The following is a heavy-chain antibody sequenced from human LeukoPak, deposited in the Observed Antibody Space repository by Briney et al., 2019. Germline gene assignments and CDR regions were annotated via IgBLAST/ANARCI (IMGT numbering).Heavy chain of an antibody. J-gene: IGHJ3*02. CDR2: IYYSGST. CDR1: GGSISSSSYY. Sequence: PSETLSLTCTVSGGSISSSSYYWGWIRQPPGKGLEWIGSIYYSGSTYYNPSLKSRVTISVDTSKNQFSLKLSSVTAADTAVYYCARRSSTSTGGAFDIWGQGTMVTVSS. D-gene: IGHD2-2*01. CDR3: ARRSSTSTGGAFDI. V-gene: IGHV4-39*01.